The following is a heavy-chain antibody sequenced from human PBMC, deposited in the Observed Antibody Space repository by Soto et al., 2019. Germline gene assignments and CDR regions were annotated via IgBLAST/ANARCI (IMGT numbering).Heavy chain of an antibody. V-gene: IGHV1-18*01. CDR2: ISEYNGNT. J-gene: IGHJ3*02. Sequence: ASVKVSCKASGYTFSTQGIMWVRQAPGQGLEWMGWISEYNGNTNYAQKLQGRVTMTTDTSTSTAYMELRSLRSDDTAVYYCARQHWSGYGDAFDIWGQGTMVTVSS. CDR3: ARQHWSGYGDAFDI. CDR1: GYTFSTQG. D-gene: IGHD3-3*01.